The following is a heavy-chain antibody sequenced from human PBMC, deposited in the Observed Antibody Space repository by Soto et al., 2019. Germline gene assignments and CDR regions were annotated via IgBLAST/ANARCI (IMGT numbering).Heavy chain of an antibody. D-gene: IGHD2-2*01. V-gene: IGHV5-51*01. CDR3: ARHDVCSTPVCHNWFDP. CDR2: IYPGDSNI. Sequence: PGESLKISCNGSGYSFTNYWIGWVRQMPGKGLEWMGSIYPGDSNIRYSPSFQGQVTISAAKSITTAYLQWSSLKASDTAMYYCARHDVCSTPVCHNWFDPWGQGTLVTVSS. CDR1: GYSFTNYW. J-gene: IGHJ5*02.